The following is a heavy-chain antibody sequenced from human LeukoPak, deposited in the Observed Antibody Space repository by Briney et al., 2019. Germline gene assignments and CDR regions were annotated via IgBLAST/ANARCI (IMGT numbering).Heavy chain of an antibody. V-gene: IGHV3-30*18. CDR2: ISYDGSNK. Sequence: PGGSLRLSCAASGFTFSSYGMHWVRQAPGKGLEWVAVISYDGSNKYYADSVKGRFSISRDNSKNTLYLQMNSLRAEDTALYYCAKSSSYSGYKGDFDYWGQGTLVTVSS. D-gene: IGHD5-12*01. CDR1: GFTFSSYG. J-gene: IGHJ4*02. CDR3: AKSSSYSGYKGDFDY.